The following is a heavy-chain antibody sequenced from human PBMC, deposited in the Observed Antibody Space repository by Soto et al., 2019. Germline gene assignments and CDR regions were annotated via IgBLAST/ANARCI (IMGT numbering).Heavy chain of an antibody. Sequence: GGSLRLSCAASGFTCSDYYMSWIRQAPGKGLEWVSYISSSGSTIYYADSVKGRFTISRDNAKNSLYLQMNSLRAEDTAVYYCAGRSGTRHYYYYMDVWGKGTTVTVSS. CDR1: GFTCSDYY. J-gene: IGHJ6*03. D-gene: IGHD3-3*01. V-gene: IGHV3-11*01. CDR2: ISSSGSTI. CDR3: AGRSGTRHYYYYMDV.